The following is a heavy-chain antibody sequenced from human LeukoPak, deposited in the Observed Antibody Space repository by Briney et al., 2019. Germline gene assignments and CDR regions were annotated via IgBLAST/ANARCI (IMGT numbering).Heavy chain of an antibody. D-gene: IGHD1-20*01. CDR2: IYHSGST. CDR1: GGSISSGGYS. Sequence: PSETLSLTCAVSGGSISSGGYSWSWIRQPPGKGLEWIGYIYHSGSTYYNPSLKSRVTISVDTSKNQFSLKLSSVTAADTAVYYCARVYNWQYYYYYGMDVWGQGTTVTVSS. J-gene: IGHJ6*02. V-gene: IGHV4-30-2*01. CDR3: ARVYNWQYYYYYGMDV.